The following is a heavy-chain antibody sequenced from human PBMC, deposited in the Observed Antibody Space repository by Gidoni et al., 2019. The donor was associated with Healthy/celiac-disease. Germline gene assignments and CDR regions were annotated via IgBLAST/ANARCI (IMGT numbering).Heavy chain of an antibody. Sequence: QVQLVQSGAEVKQPGSSVKVSCMASGGTFSSYAISWVRQAPGQGLEWMGGIIPICGTANYAQKVQGRVTITADESTSTDYMELSSLRSEDTAGYYCARTKRGPYYYDSSGYYFDYWGQGTLVTVSS. V-gene: IGHV1-69*01. CDR2: IIPICGTA. J-gene: IGHJ4*02. CDR3: ARTKRGPYYYDSSGYYFDY. CDR1: GGTFSSYA. D-gene: IGHD3-22*01.